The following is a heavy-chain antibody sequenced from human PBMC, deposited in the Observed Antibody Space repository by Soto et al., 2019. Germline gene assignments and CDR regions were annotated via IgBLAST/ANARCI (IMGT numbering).Heavy chain of an antibody. D-gene: IGHD2-2*01. Sequence: PSETLSLTSTVSGGSISSGGYYWSWIRQHPGKGLEWIGYIYYSGSTYYNPSLKSRVTISVDTSKNQFSLKLSSVTAADTAVYYCASTYQLLLSNWGQGTLVTVFS. V-gene: IGHV4-31*03. CDR3: ASTYQLLLSN. CDR2: IYYSGST. CDR1: GGSISSGGYY. J-gene: IGHJ4*02.